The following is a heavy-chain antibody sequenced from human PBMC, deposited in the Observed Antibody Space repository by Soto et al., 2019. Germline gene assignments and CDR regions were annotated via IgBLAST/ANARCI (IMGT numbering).Heavy chain of an antibody. D-gene: IGHD2-2*02. J-gene: IGHJ4*02. CDR2: ISHSGTT. CDR1: GGSISSSNW. CDR3: AGGWGADHLQYRHILLY. Sequence: PSETLSLTGEVSGGSISSSNWMTWVRKSPGKGLEWIGEISHSGTTNYNPSLKSRVTISVDTSKNQFSLKRSSVTAADTAVYYCAGGWGADHLQYRHILLYWGQGTLVT. V-gene: IGHV4-4*02.